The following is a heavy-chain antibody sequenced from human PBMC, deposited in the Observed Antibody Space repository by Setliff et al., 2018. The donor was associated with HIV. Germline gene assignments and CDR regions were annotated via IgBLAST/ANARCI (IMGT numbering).Heavy chain of an antibody. CDR3: AKGGIVSLKY. V-gene: IGHV3-23*01. D-gene: IGHD1-26*01. J-gene: IGHJ4*02. CDR1: GFTFSSYA. CDR2: ISGSGGST. Sequence: GVLKISCAASGFTFSSYAMSWVRQAPGKGLEWVSAISGSGGSTYYADSVKGRFTISRDNSKNTLYLQMNSLRAEDTAVYYCAKGGIVSLKYWGQGTLVTVSS.